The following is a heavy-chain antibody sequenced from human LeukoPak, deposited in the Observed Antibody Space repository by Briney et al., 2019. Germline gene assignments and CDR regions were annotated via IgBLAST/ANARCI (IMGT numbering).Heavy chain of an antibody. CDR2: INSDGSST. Sequence: GGSLRLSCAASGFTFSAHWMHWVRQAPGKGLVWVSRINSDGSSTIYANSVKGRFTISRDNSKNTLYLQMNSLRAEDTAVYYCAKDPDSSGWYYFGYWGQGTLVTVSS. CDR1: GFTFSAHW. CDR3: AKDPDSSGWYYFGY. D-gene: IGHD6-19*01. J-gene: IGHJ4*02. V-gene: IGHV3-74*01.